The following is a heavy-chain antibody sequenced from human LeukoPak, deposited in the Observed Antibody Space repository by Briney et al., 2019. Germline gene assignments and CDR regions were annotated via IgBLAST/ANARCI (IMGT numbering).Heavy chain of an antibody. Sequence: PGGSLRLSCAPSGFTVSSTYMSWVRQAPGKGLEWVSIISGGGDTLYAGSVKGRFTISRDTSKNTLYLQMNSLRAEDTAVYYCAGRGSGYYYGMNVWGQGTTVTVCS. J-gene: IGHJ6*02. CDR2: ISGGGDT. V-gene: IGHV3-66*01. D-gene: IGHD3-10*01. CDR3: AGRGSGYYYGMNV. CDR1: GFTVSSTY.